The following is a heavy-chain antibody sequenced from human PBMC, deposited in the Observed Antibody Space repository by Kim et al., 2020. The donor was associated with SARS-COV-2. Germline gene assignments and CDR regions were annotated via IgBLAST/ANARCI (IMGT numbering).Heavy chain of an antibody. CDR1: GYNFNVYG. Sequence: ASVKVSCKASGYNFNVYGISWLRQAPGQGLELMGWISGVSGKPTYAQKFQDRVTVTMDKSTGTSFLEVTSLRPDDTAVYYCARTIMARFDPWGQGTQVTV. D-gene: IGHD2-8*01. V-gene: IGHV1-18*01. CDR3: ARTIMARFDP. J-gene: IGHJ5*02. CDR2: ISGVSGKP.